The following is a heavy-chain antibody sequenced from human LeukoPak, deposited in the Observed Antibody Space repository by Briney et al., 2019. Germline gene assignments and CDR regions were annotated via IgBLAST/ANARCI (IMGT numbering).Heavy chain of an antibody. Sequence: GGSLRLSCAASGFTFSSYAMYWVRQAPGKGLEWVAVMSFDGSNKYYADSVKGRFTISRDNSKNTLYLHMSSLRAEDTAVYYCARDSARLRYSCPEFDSWGQGTLVTVSS. J-gene: IGHJ4*02. D-gene: IGHD3-9*01. CDR1: GFTFSSYA. V-gene: IGHV3-30*04. CDR3: ARDSARLRYSCPEFDS. CDR2: MSFDGSNK.